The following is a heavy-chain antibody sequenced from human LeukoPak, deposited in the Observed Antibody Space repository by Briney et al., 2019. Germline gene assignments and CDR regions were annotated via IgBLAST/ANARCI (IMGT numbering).Heavy chain of an antibody. J-gene: IGHJ5*02. D-gene: IGHD3-3*01. Sequence: GGSLRLSCAASGFTFSSFSMNWVRQAPGKGLEWVSSIITSSSYIYYADSVEGRFTISRDDAKNSLYLQMHSLRAEDTAVYYCARGAKIPIVIFGVITPNWFDAWGQGTLVTVSS. V-gene: IGHV3-21*01. CDR3: ARGAKIPIVIFGVITPNWFDA. CDR1: GFTFSSFS. CDR2: IITSSSYI.